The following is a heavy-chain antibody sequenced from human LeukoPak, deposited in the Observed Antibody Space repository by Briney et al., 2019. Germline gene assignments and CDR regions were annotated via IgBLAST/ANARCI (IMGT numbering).Heavy chain of an antibody. Sequence: PSETLSLTCDVYGGSFSGYYWSWIRQPPGKGLEWVSSISSSSSYRYYADSVKGRFTISRDNAKNSLYLQMSSLRAEDTAVYYCARGGNSGWFSQYFQHWGQGTLVTVSS. CDR2: ISSSSSYR. V-gene: IGHV3-21*01. CDR1: GGSFSGYY. J-gene: IGHJ1*01. CDR3: ARGGNSGWFSQYFQH. D-gene: IGHD6-19*01.